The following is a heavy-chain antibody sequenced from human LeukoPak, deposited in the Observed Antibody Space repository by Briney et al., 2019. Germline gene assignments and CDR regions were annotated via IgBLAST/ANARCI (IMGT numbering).Heavy chain of an antibody. CDR1: GGSISSYY. V-gene: IGHV4-59*01. CDR3: ARKISYISVFDY. Sequence: SETLSLTCTVSGGSISSYYWSWIRQPPGQGLEWIGYISDSGSTNYNPFLKSRITISGDTPGNQVSLKRSSVTAADTAVYYCARKISYISVFDYWGQGTLVTVSS. CDR2: ISDSGST. D-gene: IGHD2-15*01. J-gene: IGHJ4*02.